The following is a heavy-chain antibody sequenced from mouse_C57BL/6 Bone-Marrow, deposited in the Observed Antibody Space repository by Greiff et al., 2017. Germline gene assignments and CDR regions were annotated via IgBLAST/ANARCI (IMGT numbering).Heavy chain of an antibody. CDR1: GFNIKDDY. V-gene: IGHV14-4*01. CDR3: ARSDDGYYWYFDV. J-gene: IGHJ1*03. D-gene: IGHD2-3*01. CDR2: IDPENGDT. Sequence: VQLKESGAELVRPGASVKLSCTASGFNIKDDYMNWVKQRPEQGLEWIGWIDPENGDTEYASKFQGKATITADTSSNTAYLQLSSLTSEDSAVYFCARSDDGYYWYFDVWGTGTTVTVSS.